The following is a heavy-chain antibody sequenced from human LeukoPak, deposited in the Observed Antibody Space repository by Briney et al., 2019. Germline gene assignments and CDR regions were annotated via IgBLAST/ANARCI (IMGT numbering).Heavy chain of an antibody. CDR2: IKEDGSEK. CDR3: ARSKGGYSYDAHFDY. D-gene: IGHD5-18*01. Sequence: GGSLRLSCEASGFTFSSYWMSWVRLAPGKGLEWVANIKEDGSEKYYLDSVKGRFTISRDNAKNALYLQMNSLKTEDTAVYYCARSKGGYSYDAHFDYWGQGTLVTVSS. V-gene: IGHV3-7*05. CDR1: GFTFSSYW. J-gene: IGHJ4*02.